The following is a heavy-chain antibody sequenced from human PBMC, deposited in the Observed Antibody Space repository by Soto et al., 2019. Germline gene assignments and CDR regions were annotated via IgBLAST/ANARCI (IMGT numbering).Heavy chain of an antibody. V-gene: IGHV1-8*01. CDR1: VYTFVAFD. D-gene: IGHD2-15*01. J-gene: IGHJ4*02. CDR3: VRKAGGASTPGDDY. CDR2: VNPDTGDI. Sequence: QVQLVQSGAEVKKPGASVKVSCKASVYTFVAFDIAWVRQASGQGLEWVGWVNPDTGDIAYTREFQWRLSMTRDPSTNTVYMELSSLTPDDTAMYVCVRKAGGASTPGDDYGGQGTLVTVSP.